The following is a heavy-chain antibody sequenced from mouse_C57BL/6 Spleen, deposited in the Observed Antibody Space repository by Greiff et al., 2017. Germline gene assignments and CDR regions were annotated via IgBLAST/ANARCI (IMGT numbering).Heavy chain of an antibody. CDR2: IYPGDGDT. Sequence: QVQLQQSGPELVKPGASVKISCKASGYAFSSSWMNWVKQRPGKGLEWIGRIYPGDGDTNYNGKFKGKATMPADKSSSTAYVQLSSLTSGDSAVYVCAMPTVVDPYLYVDVWGTGTTVTVSS. V-gene: IGHV1-82*01. CDR3: AMPTVVDPYLYVDV. CDR1: GYAFSSSW. D-gene: IGHD1-1*01. J-gene: IGHJ1*03.